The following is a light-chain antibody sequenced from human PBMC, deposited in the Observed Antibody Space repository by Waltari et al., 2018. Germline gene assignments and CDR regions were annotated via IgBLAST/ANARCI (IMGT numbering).Light chain of an antibody. Sequence: QAALTQSPSVSGSPRQSVTISCTGTSSDIGGYNRFSWYQQHPGKAPKLMIYEVSNRPSGVSDRFSGSKSGNTASLIISGLQAEDEADYYCSSYASSSTYYIFGAGTRLTVL. V-gene: IGLV2-14*01. CDR3: SSYASSSTYYI. J-gene: IGLJ1*01. CDR1: SSDIGGYNR. CDR2: EVS.